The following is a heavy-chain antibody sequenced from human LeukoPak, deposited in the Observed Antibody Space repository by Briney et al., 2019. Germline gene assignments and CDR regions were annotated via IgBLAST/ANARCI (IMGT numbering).Heavy chain of an antibody. V-gene: IGHV3-33*06. D-gene: IGHD5-24*01. Sequence: GGSLRLSCAASGFTFINYGMHWVHQAPGKGLEWVAVIWYDGSNKYYADSVKGRFTISRDNSKNTLYLQMNSLRADDTAVYYCAKGQELHYYYYYMDVWGKGTTVTVSS. CDR3: AKGQELHYYYYYMDV. CDR2: IWYDGSNK. CDR1: GFTFINYG. J-gene: IGHJ6*03.